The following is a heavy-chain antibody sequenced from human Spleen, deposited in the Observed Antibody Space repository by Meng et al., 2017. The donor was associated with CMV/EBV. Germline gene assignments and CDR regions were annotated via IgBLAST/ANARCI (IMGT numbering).Heavy chain of an antibody. CDR1: GCSISSGDYY. J-gene: IGHJ4*02. D-gene: IGHD2-15*01. V-gene: IGHV4-30-4*08. CDR3: ARDGGYHRAAGPY. CDR2: IYYSGST. Sequence: QVQLQGSGPGTVKPSQTLALTCTVSGCSISSGDYYWSWIRQPPGKGLEWIGYIYYSGSTYYNPSLKSRVTISVDTSKNQFSLKLSSVTAADTAVYYCARDGGYHRAAGPYWGQGTLVTVSS.